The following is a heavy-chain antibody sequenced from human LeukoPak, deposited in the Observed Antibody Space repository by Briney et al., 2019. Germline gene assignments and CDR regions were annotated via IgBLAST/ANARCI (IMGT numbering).Heavy chain of an antibody. CDR1: GYTFTSYG. CDR3: ARENVRTPGLGVDY. J-gene: IGHJ4*02. V-gene: IGHV1-18*01. CDR2: IIAYNGNT. D-gene: IGHD3-10*01. Sequence: VASVKVSCKASGYTFTSYGISWVRQAPGQGLEWMGWIIAYNGNTNYAQKLQGRVTVTTDTSTSTAYMELRSLRSDDTAVYYCARENVRTPGLGVDYWGQGTLVTVSS.